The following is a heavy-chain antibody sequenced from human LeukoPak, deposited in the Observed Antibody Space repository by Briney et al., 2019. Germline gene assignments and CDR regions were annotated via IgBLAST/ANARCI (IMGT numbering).Heavy chain of an antibody. V-gene: IGHV1-69*13. CDR1: GGTFSSYA. D-gene: IGHD2-15*01. CDR2: IIPIFGTA. Sequence: ASVKVSCKASGGTFSSYAISWVRQAPGQGLEWMGGIIPIFGTANYAQKFQGRVTITADESTSTAYMELSSLRSEDTAVYYCARSLLPLVVYYYYMDVWGKGTTVTISS. J-gene: IGHJ6*03. CDR3: ARSLLPLVVYYYYMDV.